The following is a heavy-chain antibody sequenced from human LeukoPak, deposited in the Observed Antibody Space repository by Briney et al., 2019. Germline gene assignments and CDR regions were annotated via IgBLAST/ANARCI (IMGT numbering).Heavy chain of an antibody. D-gene: IGHD6-19*01. Sequence: SDTLSLTCTVSSGSVSSGSDYGPWIRQPAAKGVEWIVRIYSGGNTDDNPSLKSRVAMSVDTSRNQFSLHLRFVTAADTALYYCARTPGITVAGRFFDYRGQGILVTVSS. CDR3: ARTPGITVAGRFFDY. CDR1: SGSVSSGSDY. CDR2: IYSGGNT. V-gene: IGHV4-61*02. J-gene: IGHJ4*02.